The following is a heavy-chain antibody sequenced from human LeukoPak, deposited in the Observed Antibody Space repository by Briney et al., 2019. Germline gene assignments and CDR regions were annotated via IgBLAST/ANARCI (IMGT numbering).Heavy chain of an antibody. Sequence: SLKVSCKASGGTFSNYAFSWVRQAPGQGLEWMGGLIPIFNTPVYAQKFQGRVTINADASTSTAYMELSSLTSDDTALYYCARWAGTGSPQFYGPLDYWGQGTLVTVSS. V-gene: IGHV1-69*13. D-gene: IGHD1-1*01. CDR1: GGTFSNYA. CDR3: ARWAGTGSPQFYGPLDY. J-gene: IGHJ4*02. CDR2: LIPIFNTP.